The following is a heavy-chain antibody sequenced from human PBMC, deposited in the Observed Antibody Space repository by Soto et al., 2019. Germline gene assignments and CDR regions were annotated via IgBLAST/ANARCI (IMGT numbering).Heavy chain of an antibody. CDR1: GGPFSGYY. CDR2: IYHSGGT. Sequence: SETLSLTCAVYGGPFSGYYRTWIRQPPGKGLEWIGEIYHSGGTNCEPSLKSRVTMSVDTSNNQFSLRLTSVTAADTAVYYCARSHIVPRLFMYPYDYWGQGSLVTVSS. CDR3: ARSHIVPRLFMYPYDY. J-gene: IGHJ4*02. V-gene: IGHV4-34*01. D-gene: IGHD6-6*01.